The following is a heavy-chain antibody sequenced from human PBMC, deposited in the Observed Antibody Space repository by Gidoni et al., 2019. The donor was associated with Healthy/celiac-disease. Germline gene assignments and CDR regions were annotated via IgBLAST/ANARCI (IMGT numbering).Heavy chain of an antibody. J-gene: IGHJ2*01. CDR3: ARDSNWGLYYWYFDL. CDR1: GFTFSSYS. D-gene: IGHD7-27*01. V-gene: IGHV3-48*02. CDR2: ISSSSSTI. Sequence: EVQLVESGGGLVQPGGSLRLSCAASGFTFSSYSMNWVRQAPGKGLEWVSYISSSSSTIYYADSVKGRFTISRDNAKNSLYLQMNSLRDEDTAVYYCARDSNWGLYYWYFDLWGRGTLVTVSS.